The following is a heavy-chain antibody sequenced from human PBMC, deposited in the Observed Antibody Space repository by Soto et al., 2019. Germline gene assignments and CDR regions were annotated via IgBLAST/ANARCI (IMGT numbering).Heavy chain of an antibody. J-gene: IGHJ4*02. CDR3: TRIRGYSYGYSDY. D-gene: IGHD5-18*01. Sequence: GGSLRLSCAASGFTFGDYPMSWVRQAPGKGLEWLGFIRSKASGGTTEYAALVEGRFTISRDDSNSIAYLQMNSLKIENTAVYYSTRIRGYSYGYSDYWGQGTLVTVSS. CDR2: IRSKASGGTT. V-gene: IGHV3-49*04. CDR1: GFTFGDYP.